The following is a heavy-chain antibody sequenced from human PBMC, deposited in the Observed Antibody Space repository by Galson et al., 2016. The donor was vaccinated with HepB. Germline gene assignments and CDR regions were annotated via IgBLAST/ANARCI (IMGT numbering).Heavy chain of an antibody. CDR3: ARDPLYVTGGIDY. D-gene: IGHD7-27*01. CDR1: GFTFSSYN. Sequence: SLRLSCAASGFTFSSYNMNWVRQAPGKGLEWISYISSSGTNIYYADSVKGRFTISRDNAKNSLYLQMNSLRAEDTAVYYCARDPLYVTGGIDYWGQGTLVTASS. V-gene: IGHV3-48*03. J-gene: IGHJ4*02. CDR2: ISSSGTNI.